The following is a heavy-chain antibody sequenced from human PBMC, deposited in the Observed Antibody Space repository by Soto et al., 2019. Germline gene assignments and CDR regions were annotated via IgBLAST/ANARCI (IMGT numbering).Heavy chain of an antibody. CDR1: GGSISSGGYY. CDR3: ARMTDYYREYYFDY. Sequence: SETLSLTCTFSGGSISSGGYYWSWIRQHPGKGLEWIGYIYYSGSTYYNPSLKSRVTISVDTSKNQFSLKLSSVTAADTAVYYCARMTDYYREYYFDYWGQGTLVTVSS. V-gene: IGHV4-31*03. J-gene: IGHJ4*02. D-gene: IGHD3-10*01. CDR2: IYYSGST.